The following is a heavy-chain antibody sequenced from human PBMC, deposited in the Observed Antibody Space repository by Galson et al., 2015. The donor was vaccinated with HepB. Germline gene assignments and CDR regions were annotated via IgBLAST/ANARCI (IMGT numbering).Heavy chain of an antibody. CDR2: ISYNERNI. J-gene: IGHJ4*02. V-gene: IGHV3-30*18. Sequence: SLRLSCAASGFTFSTYGMHWVRQAPGKGLEWVAAISYNERNIYYVDSVKGRFTISRDNSKNTLSLQMNSLRVEDTAAYYCAKDIEVVVVPAALDYWGQGALVTVSS. D-gene: IGHD2-2*01. CDR3: AKDIEVVVVPAALDY. CDR1: GFTFSTYG.